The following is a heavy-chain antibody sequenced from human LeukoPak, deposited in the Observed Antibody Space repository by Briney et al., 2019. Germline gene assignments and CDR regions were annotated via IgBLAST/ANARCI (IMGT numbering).Heavy chain of an antibody. CDR2: INHSGST. D-gene: IGHD2-2*01. Sequence: PSETLSLTCAVYGGSFSGYNWSWIRQPPGKGLEWIGEINHSGSTNYNPSLKSRVTISVDTSKNQFSLKLSSVTAADTAVYYCARGQLGYCSSTSCYGAQNWFDPWGQGTLVTVSS. CDR3: ARGQLGYCSSTSCYGAQNWFDP. CDR1: GGSFSGYN. J-gene: IGHJ5*02. V-gene: IGHV4-34*01.